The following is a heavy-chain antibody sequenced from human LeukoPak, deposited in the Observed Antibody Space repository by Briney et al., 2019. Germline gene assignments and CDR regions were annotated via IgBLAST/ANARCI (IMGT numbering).Heavy chain of an antibody. CDR1: GFTFSRYD. CDR3: ARGPNTQY. V-gene: IGHV1-8*01. Sequence: ASVKVSCKASGFTFSRYDITWVRQATGQGLEWMEWMNPNTGKTDYAQKFQGRVTMTRDTSINTAYMELSSLRSDDTAVYFCARGPNTQYWGQGTLVTVSS. D-gene: IGHD1/OR15-1a*01. J-gene: IGHJ4*02. CDR2: MNPNTGKT.